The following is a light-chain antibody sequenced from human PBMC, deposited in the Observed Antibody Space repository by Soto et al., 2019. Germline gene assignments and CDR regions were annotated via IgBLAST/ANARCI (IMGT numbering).Light chain of an antibody. CDR1: NIGSKS. CDR3: QVWDSSSDLKAV. J-gene: IGLJ7*01. V-gene: IGLV3-21*04. CDR2: YDS. Sequence: SYELTQPPSVSVASGKTARITCGGNNIGSKSVHWYQQKPGQAPVLVIYYDSDWPSGTPERFSGSNSGNTATLTISRVEAGDEADYYCQVWDSSSDLKAVFGGGTQLTVL.